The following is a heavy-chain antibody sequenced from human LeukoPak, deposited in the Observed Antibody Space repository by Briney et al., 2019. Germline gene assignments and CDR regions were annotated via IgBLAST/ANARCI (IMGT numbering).Heavy chain of an antibody. D-gene: IGHD3-22*01. CDR3: AKDLFPNYYDSSGYSDY. Sequence: PGGSLRLSCAASGFTFSSYGMHWVRQAPGKGLEWVAFIRYDGSNKYYADSVKGRFTISRDNSKNTLYLQMNSLRAEDTAVYYCAKDLFPNYYDSSGYSDYWGQGSMATVCS. V-gene: IGHV3-30*02. J-gene: IGHJ4*02. CDR1: GFTFSSYG. CDR2: IRYDGSNK.